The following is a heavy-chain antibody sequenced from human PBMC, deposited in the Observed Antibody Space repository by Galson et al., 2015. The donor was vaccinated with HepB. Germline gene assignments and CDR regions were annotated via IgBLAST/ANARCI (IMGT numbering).Heavy chain of an antibody. CDR1: GGTFSSYA. CDR2: IIPIFGTA. D-gene: IGHD2-21*01. V-gene: IGHV1-69*13. CDR3: ARGTAYCGGDCYWPDY. Sequence: SVKVSCKASGGTFSSYAISWVRQAPGQGLEWMGGIIPIFGTANYAQKFQGRVTITADESTSTAYMELSSLRSEDTAVYYCARGTAYCGGDCYWPDYWGQGTLVTVSS. J-gene: IGHJ4*02.